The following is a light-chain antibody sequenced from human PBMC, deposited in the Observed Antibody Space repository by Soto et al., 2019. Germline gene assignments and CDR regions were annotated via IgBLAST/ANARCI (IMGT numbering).Light chain of an antibody. CDR1: QGISSY. J-gene: IGKJ1*01. V-gene: IGKV1-8*01. CDR3: QQYNSYSSWT. CDR2: DAS. Sequence: AIRMTQSPSSFSASTGDRVTITCRASQGISSYLAWYQQKPGKAPKLLIYDASSLESGVPSRFSGSGSGTEFTLTINSLQPDDFATYYCQQYNSYSSWTFGQGTKVDIK.